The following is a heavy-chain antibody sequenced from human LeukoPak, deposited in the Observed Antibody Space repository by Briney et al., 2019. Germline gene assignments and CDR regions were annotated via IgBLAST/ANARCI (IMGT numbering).Heavy chain of an antibody. V-gene: IGHV4-39*07. J-gene: IGHJ4*02. D-gene: IGHD6-13*01. CDR2: IYYSGST. Sequence: SETLSLTCTVSGGSTSSSSYYWGWIRQPPGKGLEWIASIYYSGSTYYNPSLKSRVTISVDTSKNQFSLKLSSVTAADTAVYYCAREPGQQLERGFDYWGQGTLVTVSS. CDR3: AREPGQQLERGFDY. CDR1: GGSTSSSSYY.